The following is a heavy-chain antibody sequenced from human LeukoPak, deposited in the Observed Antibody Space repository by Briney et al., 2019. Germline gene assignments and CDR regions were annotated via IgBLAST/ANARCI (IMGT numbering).Heavy chain of an antibody. CDR2: IYTSGST. D-gene: IGHD1-1*01. CDR1: GGSISSYY. V-gene: IGHV4-4*07. Sequence: SETLSLTCTVSGGSISSYYWSWIRQPPGKGLEWIGRIYTSGSTNNYNPSLKSRVTMSVDTSKNQFSLMMSSVTAADTAVYYCARVPTWDDAFDIWGQGTMVTVSS. CDR3: ARVPTWDDAFDI. J-gene: IGHJ3*02.